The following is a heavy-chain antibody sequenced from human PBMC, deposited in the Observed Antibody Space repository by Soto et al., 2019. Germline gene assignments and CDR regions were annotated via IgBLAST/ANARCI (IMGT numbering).Heavy chain of an antibody. J-gene: IGHJ4*02. CDR2: INPNSGGT. CDR1: GYTFTGYY. D-gene: IGHD6-13*01. CDR3: ARGAPTPGIAAAGPLDY. Sequence: SVKLSCKASGYTFTGYYIHWVRQAPGQGLEWMGWINPNSGGTNYAQKFQGWVTMTRDTSISTAYMELSRLRSDDTAVYYCARGAPTPGIAAAGPLDYWGQGTLVTVSS. V-gene: IGHV1-2*04.